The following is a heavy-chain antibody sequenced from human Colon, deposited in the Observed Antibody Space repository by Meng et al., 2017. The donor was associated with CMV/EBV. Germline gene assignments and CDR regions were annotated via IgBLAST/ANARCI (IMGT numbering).Heavy chain of an antibody. Sequence: GGSLRLSCEASGFIFNDYYMSWIRQAPGKGLEWVSYISSTGKGVNYADSVRGRFTLSRDDAKNSVHLQMDGLRPDDTGVYYCASPLPGHDLDVWGHGTLVTVSS. CDR1: GFIFNDYY. J-gene: IGHJ3*01. V-gene: IGHV3-11*01. D-gene: IGHD1-14*01. CDR2: ISSTGKGV. CDR3: ASPLPGHDLDV.